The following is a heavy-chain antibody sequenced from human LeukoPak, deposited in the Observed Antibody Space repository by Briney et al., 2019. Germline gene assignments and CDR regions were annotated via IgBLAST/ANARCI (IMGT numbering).Heavy chain of an antibody. Sequence: PGGSLRLSCAASGFTFSSYAMHWVRQAPGKGLEWVAVISYDGSNKYYADSVKGRFTISRDNSKNTLYLQMNSLRAEDTAVYYCARSRASDYYDSSGLNFDYWGQGTLVTVSS. CDR2: ISYDGSNK. CDR3: ARSRASDYYDSSGLNFDY. J-gene: IGHJ4*02. V-gene: IGHV3-30-3*01. CDR1: GFTFSSYA. D-gene: IGHD3-22*01.